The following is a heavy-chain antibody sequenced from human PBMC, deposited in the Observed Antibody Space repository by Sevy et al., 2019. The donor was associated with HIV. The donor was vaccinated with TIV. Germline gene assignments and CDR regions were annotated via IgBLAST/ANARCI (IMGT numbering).Heavy chain of an antibody. D-gene: IGHD6-19*01. CDR1: GDSVSSNSAA. V-gene: IGHV6-1*01. CDR3: ARGYRPYSSGWIYYFDY. J-gene: IGHJ4*02. Sequence: KQSQTLSLTCAISGDSVSSNSAAWNWIRQSPSRGLEWLGRTYYRSKWYNDYAVSVKSRITINPDTSKNQFSLQLNSVSPEETAVYYCARGYRPYSSGWIYYFDYWGQGTLVTVSS. CDR2: TYYRSKWYN.